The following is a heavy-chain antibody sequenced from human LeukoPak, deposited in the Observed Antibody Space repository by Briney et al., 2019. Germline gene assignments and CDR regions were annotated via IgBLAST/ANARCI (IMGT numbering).Heavy chain of an antibody. Sequence: SETLSLTCAVYGGSFSGYYWSWIRQPPGKGLEWIGEINHSGSTNYNPSLKSRVTISVDTSKNQFSLKLSSVTAADTAVYYCARGRSTGHIVVVTASSRKFDYWGQGTLVTVSS. CDR1: GGSFSGYY. D-gene: IGHD2-21*02. CDR3: ARGRSTGHIVVVTASSRKFDY. J-gene: IGHJ4*02. CDR2: INHSGST. V-gene: IGHV4-34*01.